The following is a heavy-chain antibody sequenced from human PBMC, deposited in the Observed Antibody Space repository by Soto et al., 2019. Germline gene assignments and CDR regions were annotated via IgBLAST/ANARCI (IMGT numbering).Heavy chain of an antibody. CDR2: IYYSGST. V-gene: IGHV4-30-4*01. CDR1: GGSISSGDYY. D-gene: IGHD5-18*01. J-gene: IGHJ5*02. Sequence: SETLSLTCTVSGGSISSGDYYWSWIRQPPGKGLEWIGYIYYSGSTYYNPSLKSRVTISVDTSKNQFSLKLSSVTAADTAVYYCARAQRGYSYGENWFDPWGQGTLVTVSS. CDR3: ARAQRGYSYGENWFDP.